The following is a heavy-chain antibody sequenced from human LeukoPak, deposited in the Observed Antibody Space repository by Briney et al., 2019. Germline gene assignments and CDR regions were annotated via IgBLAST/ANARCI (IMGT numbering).Heavy chain of an antibody. CDR2: ISYSGSSI. Sequence: PGGSLRLSCAASGFTFSDYYMSWIRQAPGKRLEWVSYISYSGSSIYYADSVKGRFTISRDNSKNSLYLQMNSLRTEDTALYYCAKDANSNYYYMDVWGKGTTVTVSS. V-gene: IGHV3-11*01. D-gene: IGHD4-11*01. CDR3: AKDANSNYYYMDV. CDR1: GFTFSDYY. J-gene: IGHJ6*03.